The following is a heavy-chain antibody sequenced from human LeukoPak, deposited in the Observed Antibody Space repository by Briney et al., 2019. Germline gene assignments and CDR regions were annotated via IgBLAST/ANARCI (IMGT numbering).Heavy chain of an antibody. Sequence: SETLSPTCTVSGGSISSSSYYWGWIRQPPGKGLEWIGSIYYSGSTYYNPSLKSRVTISVDTSKNQFSLKLSSVTAADTAVYYCARRGRRDYGSGSYMNAFDIWGQGTMVTVSS. D-gene: IGHD3-10*01. CDR3: ARRGRRDYGSGSYMNAFDI. V-gene: IGHV4-39*01. J-gene: IGHJ3*02. CDR2: IYYSGST. CDR1: GGSISSSSYY.